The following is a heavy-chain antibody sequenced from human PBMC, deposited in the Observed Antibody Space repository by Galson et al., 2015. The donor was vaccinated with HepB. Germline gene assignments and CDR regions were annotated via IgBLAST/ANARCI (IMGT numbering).Heavy chain of an antibody. Sequence: SLRLSCAASGFTFSSYWMHWVRQAPGKGLVWVSRINSDGSSTSYADSVKGRFTISRDNAKNTLYLQMNSLRAEDTAVYYCARDPVSYYYGSGHGMDVWGQGTTVTVSS. V-gene: IGHV3-74*01. CDR3: ARDPVSYYYGSGHGMDV. J-gene: IGHJ6*02. CDR1: GFTFSSYW. D-gene: IGHD3-10*01. CDR2: INSDGSST.